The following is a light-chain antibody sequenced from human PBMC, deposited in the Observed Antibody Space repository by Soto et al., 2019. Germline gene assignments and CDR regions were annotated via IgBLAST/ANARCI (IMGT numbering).Light chain of an antibody. Sequence: DIQMTQSPSTLSAFVGDRVTITCRASQNVINWLAWYQQKPGRAPKLLIYMASSLQTGVPSRFSGSGSGTDFSLTISSLQPDDFATYTCQQYSTFPWTFGQGTKVEIK. J-gene: IGKJ1*01. CDR1: QNVINW. CDR3: QQYSTFPWT. V-gene: IGKV1-5*03. CDR2: MAS.